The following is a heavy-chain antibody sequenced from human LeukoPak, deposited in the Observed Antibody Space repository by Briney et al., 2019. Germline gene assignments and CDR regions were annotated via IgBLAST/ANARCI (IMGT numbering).Heavy chain of an antibody. CDR3: ARDAPPLTYYYDSSGLSDV. V-gene: IGHV3-23*01. J-gene: IGHJ6*04. CDR2: ISGSDGST. Sequence: PGGSLRLSCAASGFTFSSYAMSWVRQAPGKGLEWVSAISGSDGSTYYAASVKGRFSISRDNSKNTVHLQMNSLRAEDTAVYYCARDAPPLTYYYDSSGLSDVWGKGTTVTISS. CDR1: GFTFSSYA. D-gene: IGHD3-22*01.